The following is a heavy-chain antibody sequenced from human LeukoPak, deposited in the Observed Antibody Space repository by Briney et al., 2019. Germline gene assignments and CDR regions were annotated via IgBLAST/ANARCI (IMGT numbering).Heavy chain of an antibody. Sequence: GGSLRLSCAASGFTFSTNDMTWVRQAPGKGLEWVSAISGSGRSTYYADSVKGRFTISRDNSKNTLYLQVSSLRAEDTAVYYCVKSSSSWSQFEYFQHWGQGTLVTVSS. D-gene: IGHD6-13*01. CDR3: VKSSSSWSQFEYFQH. J-gene: IGHJ1*01. CDR1: GFTFSTND. CDR2: ISGSGRST. V-gene: IGHV3-23*01.